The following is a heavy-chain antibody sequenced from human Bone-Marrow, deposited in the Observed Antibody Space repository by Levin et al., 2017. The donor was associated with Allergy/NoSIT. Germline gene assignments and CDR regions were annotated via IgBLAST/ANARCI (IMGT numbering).Heavy chain of an antibody. CDR2: ISYDGSNK. J-gene: IGHJ2*01. V-gene: IGHV3-30-3*01. D-gene: IGHD6-13*01. CDR3: ARGTWSSSRKTSWYFDL. Sequence: GGSLRLSCAASGFTFSSYAMHWVRQAPGKGLEWVAVISYDGSNKYYADSVKGRFTISRDNSKNTLYLQMNSLRAEDTAVYYWARGTWSSSRKTSWYFDLWGRGTLVTVSS. CDR1: GFTFSSYA.